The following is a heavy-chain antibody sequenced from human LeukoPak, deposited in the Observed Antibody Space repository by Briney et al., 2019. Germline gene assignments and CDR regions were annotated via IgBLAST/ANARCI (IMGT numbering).Heavy chain of an antibody. CDR3: ARVGIAVAGTGDFDY. CDR1: GYTFTSYY. Sequence: GASVKVSCKASGYTFTSYYMHWVRQAPGQGLEWMGIINPSGGSTSYAQKFQGRVTMTRDMSTSTVYMELSSLRSEDTAVYYCARVGIAVAGTGDFDYWGQGTLVTVSS. J-gene: IGHJ4*02. V-gene: IGHV1-46*01. CDR2: INPSGGST. D-gene: IGHD6-19*01.